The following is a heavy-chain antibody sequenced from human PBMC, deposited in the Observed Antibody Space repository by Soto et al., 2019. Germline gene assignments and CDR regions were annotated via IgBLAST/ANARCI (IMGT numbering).Heavy chain of an antibody. CDR1: GFTFSSYS. V-gene: IGHV3-21*01. D-gene: IGHD3-10*01. CDR2: ISSSSSYI. Sequence: GGSLRLSCAASGFTFSSYSMNWVRQAPGKGLEWVSSISSSSSYIYYADSVKGRFTISRDNAKNSLYLQMNSLRAEDTAVYYCARDRVADYYGSGSSYYYYYGMDVWGQGTTVTVSS. CDR3: ARDRVADYYGSGSSYYYYYGMDV. J-gene: IGHJ6*02.